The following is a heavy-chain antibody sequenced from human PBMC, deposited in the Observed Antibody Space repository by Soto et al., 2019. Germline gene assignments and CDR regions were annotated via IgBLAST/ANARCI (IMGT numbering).Heavy chain of an antibody. Sequence: GGSLRLSCAASGFTFSNAWMNWVRQAPGKGLEWVGRIKSKTDGGTTDYAAPVKGRFTISRDDSKNTLYLQMNSLKTEDTAVYYCTTFLQLERYDWFDPWGQGTLVTVSS. V-gene: IGHV3-15*07. D-gene: IGHD1-1*01. J-gene: IGHJ5*02. CDR2: IKSKTDGGTT. CDR1: GFTFSNAW. CDR3: TTFLQLERYDWFDP.